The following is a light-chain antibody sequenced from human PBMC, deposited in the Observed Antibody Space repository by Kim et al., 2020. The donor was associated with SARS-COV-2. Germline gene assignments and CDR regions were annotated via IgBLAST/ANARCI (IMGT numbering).Light chain of an antibody. CDR2: RDS. J-gene: IGLJ3*02. V-gene: IGLV3-9*01. CDR1: NIGSKN. Sequence: VALGQTARITCGGNNIGSKNVHWYQQKPGQAPVLVIYRDSNRPSGIPERFSGSNSGNTATLTISRAQAGDEADYYCQVWDSSFWVFGGGTQLTVL. CDR3: QVWDSSFWV.